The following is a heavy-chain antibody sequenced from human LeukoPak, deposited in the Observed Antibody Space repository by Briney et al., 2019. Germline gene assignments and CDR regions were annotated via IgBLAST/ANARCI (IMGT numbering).Heavy chain of an antibody. CDR3: ASPTSPTHY. CDR2: INHSGST. Sequence: SETLSLTCTVSGYSISSDYYWSWIRQPPGKGLEWIGEINHSGSTNYNPSLKSRVTISVDTSKNQFSLKLTSVTAADTAVYYCASPTSPTHYWGQGTLVTVSS. J-gene: IGHJ4*02. CDR1: GYSISSDYY. D-gene: IGHD2-2*01. V-gene: IGHV4-38-2*02.